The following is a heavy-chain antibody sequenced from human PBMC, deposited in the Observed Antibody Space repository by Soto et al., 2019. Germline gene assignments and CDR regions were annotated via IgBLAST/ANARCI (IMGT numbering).Heavy chain of an antibody. V-gene: IGHV6-1*01. J-gene: IGHJ4*02. D-gene: IGHD3-22*01. Sequence: SQTLSLTCAISGDSVSSNSAAWNWIRQSPSRGLEWLGRTYYRSKWYNDYAVSVKSRITINPDTSKNQFSLQLNSVTPEDTAVYYCAISSMIVVVITGPFDYCGQGTLVTVSS. CDR1: GDSVSSNSAA. CDR3: AISSMIVVVITGPFDY. CDR2: TYYRSKWYN.